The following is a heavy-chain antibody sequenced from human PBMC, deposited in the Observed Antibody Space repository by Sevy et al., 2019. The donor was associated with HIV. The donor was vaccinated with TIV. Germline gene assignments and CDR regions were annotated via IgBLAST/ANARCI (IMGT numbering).Heavy chain of an antibody. D-gene: IGHD2-8*01. CDR2: ISHDGSNK. V-gene: IGHV3-30*18. J-gene: IGHJ4*02. CDR1: GFTFSSFG. CDR3: AKLGGYCSKGVCYRAFDY. Sequence: GGSLKLSCAASGFTFSSFGMHWVRQAPGKGLEWVAIISHDGSNKIYADSVKGRFTISRGNSRNMLYLQMDSLRTDDSAVYYCAKLGGYCSKGVCYRAFDYWGQGTLVTVSS.